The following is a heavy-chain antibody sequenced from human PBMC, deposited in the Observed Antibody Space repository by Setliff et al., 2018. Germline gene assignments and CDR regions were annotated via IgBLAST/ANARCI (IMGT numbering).Heavy chain of an antibody. Sequence: SETLSLTCAVSGYSISSSYYWGWIRQPPGKGLEWIGSIYHSGSTYYNPSLKSRVTISVDTSKNQFSLKLSSVTAADTAVYYCARVADYYDSSGQSQYFQHWGQGTLVTVSS. J-gene: IGHJ1*01. CDR1: GYSISSSYY. CDR2: IYHSGST. V-gene: IGHV4-38-2*01. D-gene: IGHD3-22*01. CDR3: ARVADYYDSSGQSQYFQH.